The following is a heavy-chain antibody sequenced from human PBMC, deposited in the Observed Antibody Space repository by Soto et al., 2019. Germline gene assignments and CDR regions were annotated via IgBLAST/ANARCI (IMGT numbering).Heavy chain of an antibody. D-gene: IGHD2-8*01. Sequence: ASAKVSCKASCYTFTSYGISWVRQAPGQGLEWMGWISAYNGNTNYAQKLQGRVTMTTDTSTSTAYMELRSLRSDDTAVYYCARDNPTMVALDYWGQGTLVTVSS. CDR3: ARDNPTMVALDY. CDR2: ISAYNGNT. J-gene: IGHJ4*02. CDR1: CYTFTSYG. V-gene: IGHV1-18*01.